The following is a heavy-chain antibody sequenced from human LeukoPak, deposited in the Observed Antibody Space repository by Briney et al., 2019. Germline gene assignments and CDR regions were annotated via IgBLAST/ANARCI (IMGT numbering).Heavy chain of an antibody. CDR2: IYNSGST. V-gene: IGHV4-59*01. D-gene: IGHD3-10*01. CDR1: GGSISPYY. J-gene: IGHJ4*02. CDR3: ARARELFYFDY. Sequence: SETLSLTCTVSGGSISPYYWSWIRQPPEKGLEWIGYIYNSGSTSYNPSLKSRVTISVDTSKNQFSLKLSSVTAADTAVYYCARARELFYFDYWGQGTLVTVSS.